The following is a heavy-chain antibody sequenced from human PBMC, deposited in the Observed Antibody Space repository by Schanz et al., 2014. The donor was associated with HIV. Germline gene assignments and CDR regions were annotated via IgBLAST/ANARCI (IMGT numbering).Heavy chain of an antibody. CDR3: AKDPNDREKAFDY. CDR1: GFTFSSYG. V-gene: IGHV3-30*18. Sequence: QVHLVESGGGVAQPGRSLRLSCTASGFTFSSYGMHWVRQAPGKGLEWVAGISYDGSNKYYVDSVKGRFTISRDNSKNTLYLQMNSLRAEDTAVYYCAKDPNDREKAFDYWGQGTLVTVSS. J-gene: IGHJ4*02. D-gene: IGHD3-22*01. CDR2: ISYDGSNK.